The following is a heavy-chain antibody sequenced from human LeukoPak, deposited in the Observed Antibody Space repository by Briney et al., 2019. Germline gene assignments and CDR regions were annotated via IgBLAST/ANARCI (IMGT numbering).Heavy chain of an antibody. Sequence: SETQSLTCTVSGGSISSYYWSWIRQPPGKGPEWIGFIDYSGSANYSPSLKTRITMSIDTSKNQFSLKLSSVTAADTAVYYCARDQAGAGGAFDIWGQGTMVTVSS. CDR2: IDYSGSA. J-gene: IGHJ3*02. CDR1: GGSISSYY. V-gene: IGHV4-59*01. CDR3: ARDQAGAGGAFDI. D-gene: IGHD3-16*01.